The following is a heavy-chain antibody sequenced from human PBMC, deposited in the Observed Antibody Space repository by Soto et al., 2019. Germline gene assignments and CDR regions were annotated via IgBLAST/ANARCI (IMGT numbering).Heavy chain of an antibody. CDR3: AKMVTWDSIGYYQGGFDC. Sequence: EMHLVESGGGLVQPGRSLRLSCAASGFTFEDYAMHWVRQAPRKGLERVSGISCNSGNIIYADSVKGRFTISRDNAKNSLYLQMNRLRVEETALYYCAKMVTWDSIGYYQGGFDCWGQGTLVTVSS. J-gene: IGHJ4*02. V-gene: IGHV3-9*01. D-gene: IGHD3-22*01. CDR1: GFTFEDYA. CDR2: ISCNSGNI.